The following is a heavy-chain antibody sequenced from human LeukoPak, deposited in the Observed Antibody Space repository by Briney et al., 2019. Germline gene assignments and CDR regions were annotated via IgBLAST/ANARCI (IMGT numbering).Heavy chain of an antibody. CDR1: GYTFTGYY. CDR3: ARRLDYYDTSGYHTLDY. V-gene: IGHV1-18*04. Sequence: ASVKVSCKASGYTFTGYYMHRVRQAPGQGPEWMGWISAYNGNTNYAQNLQGRVTMATDTSTSTAYMELRSLRSDDTAVYYCARRLDYYDTSGYHTLDYWGQGTLVTVSS. D-gene: IGHD3-22*01. CDR2: ISAYNGNT. J-gene: IGHJ4*02.